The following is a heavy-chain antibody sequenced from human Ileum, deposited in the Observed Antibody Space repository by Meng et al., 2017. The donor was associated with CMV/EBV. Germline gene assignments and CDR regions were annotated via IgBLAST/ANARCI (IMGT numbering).Heavy chain of an antibody. CDR3: VRDNWGLDY. CDR1: GFIFTDYY. D-gene: IGHD7-27*01. Sequence: RLSCSASGFIFTDYYMDWVRQAPGKGLEWVGRAKPKSYTTQFAASVEGRFTISRDDSKNSLFLQMNNLKTEDTALYYCVRDNWGLDYWGQGTLVTVSS. J-gene: IGHJ4*02. CDR2: AKPKSYTT. V-gene: IGHV3-72*01.